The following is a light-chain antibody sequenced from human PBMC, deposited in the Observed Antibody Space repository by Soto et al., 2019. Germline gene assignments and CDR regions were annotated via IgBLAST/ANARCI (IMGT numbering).Light chain of an antibody. Sequence: QSVLTQPASVSGSLGQSITISCTGTRTDIGGYNYVSWYQQYPGKAPKLVICEVTSRPSGISDRFSGSKSGNTASLTISGLQAEDEADYYCCSYAGSSTWVFGGGTKLTVL. CDR1: RTDIGGYNY. V-gene: IGLV2-14*01. CDR2: EVT. J-gene: IGLJ3*02. CDR3: CSYAGSSTWV.